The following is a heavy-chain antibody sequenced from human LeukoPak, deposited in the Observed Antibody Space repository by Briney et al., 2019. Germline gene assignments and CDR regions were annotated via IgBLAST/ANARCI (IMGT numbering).Heavy chain of an antibody. Sequence: GGSLILSCAASGFIFSSYAVHWVRQAPGKGLEWVAVISYDGSNKYYPDSVKGRFTISRDNSKNTLYLQMSSLRAEDTAVYYCARDSPGYLAYDSWGQGTLVTVSS. CDR3: ARDSPGYLAYDS. D-gene: IGHD1-1*01. CDR1: GFIFSSYA. J-gene: IGHJ4*02. V-gene: IGHV3-30*04. CDR2: ISYDGSNK.